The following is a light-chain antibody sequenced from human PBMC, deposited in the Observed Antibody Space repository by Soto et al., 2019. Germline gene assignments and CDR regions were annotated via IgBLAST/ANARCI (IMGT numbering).Light chain of an antibody. Sequence: EIVLTQSPGTLSLSLGERATLSCRASQSLTNSFLAWYQQKPGQAPRLLIYAAATRATGTPDRFGGSVSGTDFSLTISRLEPENFAVYYCQHHGTSPQNTFGQGTKLQIK. CDR1: QSLTNSF. CDR3: QHHGTSPQNT. CDR2: AAA. V-gene: IGKV3-20*01. J-gene: IGKJ2*01.